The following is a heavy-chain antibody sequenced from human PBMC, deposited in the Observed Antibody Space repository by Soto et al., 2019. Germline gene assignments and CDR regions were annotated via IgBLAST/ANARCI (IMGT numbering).Heavy chain of an antibody. J-gene: IGHJ5*02. D-gene: IGHD3-3*01. Sequence: SANVSCQACIYRFQRCSLRSLRQDNGQGRELMGLMHPNSGNTGYAQKFQGRVTMTRNTSISTAYMELSSLRSEDTAVYYCARRLTYYDFWRGYSQNWFDPSGEGILV. CDR3: ARRLTYYDFWRGYSQNWFDP. V-gene: IGHV1-8*01. CDR1: IYRFQRCS. CDR2: MHPNSGNT.